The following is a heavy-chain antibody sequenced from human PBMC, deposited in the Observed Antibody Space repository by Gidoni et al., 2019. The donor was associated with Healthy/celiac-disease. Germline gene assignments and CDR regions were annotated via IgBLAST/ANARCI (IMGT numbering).Heavy chain of an antibody. D-gene: IGHD3-3*01. CDR3: TRAPLWSGPGLYYFDY. J-gene: IGHJ4*02. CDR2: IRSKAYGGTT. Sequence: EVQLVESGGGLVQPERSLRLSCTASGFTFGDYAMSWVRQAPGKGLEWVGFIRSKAYGGTTEYAASVKGRFTISRDDSKSIAYLQMNSLKTEDTAVYYCTRAPLWSGPGLYYFDYWGQGTLVTVSS. CDR1: GFTFGDYA. V-gene: IGHV3-49*04.